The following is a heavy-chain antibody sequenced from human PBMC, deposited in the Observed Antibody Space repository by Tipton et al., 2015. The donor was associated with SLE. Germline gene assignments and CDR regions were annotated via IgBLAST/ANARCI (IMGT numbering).Heavy chain of an antibody. Sequence: TLSLTCTVSGGSISSSSYYWGWIRQPPGKGLEWIGSIYYSGSTYYNPSLKSRVTISVDTSKNQFSLKLSSVTAADTAVYYCATTAAADKGWFDPWGQGNLVTVSS. CDR3: ATTAAADKGWFDP. V-gene: IGHV4-39*01. CDR2: IYYSGST. CDR1: GGSISSSSYY. D-gene: IGHD6-13*01. J-gene: IGHJ5*02.